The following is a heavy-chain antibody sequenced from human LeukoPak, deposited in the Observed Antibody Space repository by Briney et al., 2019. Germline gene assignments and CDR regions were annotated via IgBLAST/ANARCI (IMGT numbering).Heavy chain of an antibody. CDR2: IYTSGST. V-gene: IGHV4-4*07. Sequence: SETLSLTCTVSGGSISSYYWSWIRQPAGKGLEWIGRIYTSGSTNYNPSLKSRVTISVDKSKNQFSLKLSSVTAADTAVYYCARDRPIHRLRYMDVWGKGTTVTVSS. J-gene: IGHJ6*03. CDR1: GGSISSYY. CDR3: ARDRPIHRLRYMDV.